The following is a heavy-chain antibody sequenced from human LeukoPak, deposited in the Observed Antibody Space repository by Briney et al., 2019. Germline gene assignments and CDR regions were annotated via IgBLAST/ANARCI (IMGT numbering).Heavy chain of an antibody. CDR3: TKDHSEYDYGDYLDY. D-gene: IGHD4-17*01. CDR1: GFTFDGYA. V-gene: IGHV3-9*01. J-gene: IGHJ4*02. CDR2: ISWNSDSV. Sequence: GRSLRLSCAASGFTFDGYAMHWVRQAPGKGLEWVSGISWNSDSVDYADSVRGRFSISRDNAKKSLYLQMNSLRPEDTALYYCTKDHSEYDYGDYLDYWGQGTLVTVSS.